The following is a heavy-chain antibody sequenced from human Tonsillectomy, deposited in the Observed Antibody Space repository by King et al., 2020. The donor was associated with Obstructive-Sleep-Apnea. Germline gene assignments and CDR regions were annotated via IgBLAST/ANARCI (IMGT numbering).Heavy chain of an antibody. Sequence: VQLVESGAEVKKPGASVKVSCKASGYTFTSYYMHWVRQAPGQGLEWMGIINPSGGSTSYAQKFQGRVTMTRDTSTRTVYMELSSLRSEDTAVYYCAREGIAAAGSTAHFQHWGQGTLVTVSS. CDR3: AREGIAAAGSTAHFQH. V-gene: IGHV1-46*01. CDR1: GYTFTSYY. CDR2: INPSGGST. D-gene: IGHD6-13*01. J-gene: IGHJ1*01.